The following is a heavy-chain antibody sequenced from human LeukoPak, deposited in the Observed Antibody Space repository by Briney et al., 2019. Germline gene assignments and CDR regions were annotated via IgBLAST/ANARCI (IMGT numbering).Heavy chain of an antibody. CDR1: GFSFINHW. V-gene: IGHV3-7*01. CDR2: IKEDGNEK. D-gene: IGHD5-18*01. CDR3: ARGAYSPFDY. J-gene: IGHJ4*02. Sequence: PGGPLRSSCAPPGFSFINHWLPWVPQAQGKGLEWVANIKEDGNEKYYVDSAKGRFTISRDNAKNSLYLQMNSLRAEDTAVYYCARGAYSPFDYWGQGTLVTVSS.